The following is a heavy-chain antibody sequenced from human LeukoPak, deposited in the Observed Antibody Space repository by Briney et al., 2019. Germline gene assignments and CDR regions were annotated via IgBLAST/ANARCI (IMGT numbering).Heavy chain of an antibody. CDR3: ASQSVVVVAATSLVPHP. CDR1: GFTFSSYW. D-gene: IGHD2-15*01. J-gene: IGHJ5*02. CDR2: IKQDGSEK. V-gene: IGHV3-7*01. Sequence: PGGSLRLSCAASGFTFSSYWMSWVRQAPGKGLEWVANIKQDGSEKYYVDSVKGRFTISRDNAKNSLYLQMNSLRAEDTAVYYCASQSVVVVAATSLVPHPWGQGTLVTVSS.